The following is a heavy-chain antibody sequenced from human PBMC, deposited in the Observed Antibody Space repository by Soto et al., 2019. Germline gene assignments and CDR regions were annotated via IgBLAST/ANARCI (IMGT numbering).Heavy chain of an antibody. Sequence: GGSLRLSCAASGFTFRSYAMSWVRQAPGKGLEWVSTIGGRGGNTYYADSVKGRFTISRDNSKNTLFLQMDSLRAEDTALYYWAKSRDIYYGMDVWGQGTTVTVSS. CDR1: GFTFRSYA. D-gene: IGHD2-21*02. CDR2: IGGRGGNT. J-gene: IGHJ6*02. CDR3: AKSRDIYYGMDV. V-gene: IGHV3-23*01.